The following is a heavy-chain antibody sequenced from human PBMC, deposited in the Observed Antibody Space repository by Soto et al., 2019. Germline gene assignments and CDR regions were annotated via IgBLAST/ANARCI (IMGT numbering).Heavy chain of an antibody. J-gene: IGHJ6*02. CDR2: ITGSGGSA. CDR1: GFTFSDFV. CDR3: AVHLGQNYYRLDV. Sequence: EVQLLESGGAWVQPGGSLRLSCAASGFTFSDFVMSWVRQVPGKGLEWVSAITGSGGSAYYADSVKGRFTISRDNSKRTVFLEVSSLGAADTAVYCCAVHLGQNYYRLDVWGQGTTVTVSS. V-gene: IGHV3-23*01. D-gene: IGHD3-22*01.